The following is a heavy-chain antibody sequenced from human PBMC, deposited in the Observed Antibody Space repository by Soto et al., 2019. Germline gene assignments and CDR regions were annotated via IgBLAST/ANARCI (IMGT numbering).Heavy chain of an antibody. CDR1: GFTFINYW. J-gene: IGHJ5*02. V-gene: IGHV3-7*03. Sequence: VGSLRLSXAASGFTFINYWMSWVRQAPGKGLEWVANIKQDGGEKYYVDSVKGRFTISRDNAKNSLYLQMNSLRAEDTAVYYCARTKANKWFDPWGQGTLVTVSS. CDR2: IKQDGGEK. CDR3: ARTKANKWFDP. D-gene: IGHD1-26*01.